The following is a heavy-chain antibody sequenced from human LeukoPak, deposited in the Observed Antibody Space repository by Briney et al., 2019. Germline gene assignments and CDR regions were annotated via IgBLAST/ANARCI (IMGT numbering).Heavy chain of an antibody. CDR1: GFTFSFYA. D-gene: IGHD2-15*01. J-gene: IGHJ4*02. V-gene: IGHV3-23*01. CDR3: ASQIPRDNVVVIGS. Sequence: GGSLRLSCAASGFTFSFYAMSWVRQAPGKGVEWVSAISNSGGSTSYTDCGKGRFTISRDNSKNTLYLQMNSLRVEDTAVYYCASQIPRDNVVVIGSWGQGTLVTVSS. CDR2: ISNSGGST.